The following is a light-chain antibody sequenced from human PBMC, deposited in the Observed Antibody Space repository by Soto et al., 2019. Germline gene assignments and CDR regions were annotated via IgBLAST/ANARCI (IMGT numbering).Light chain of an antibody. Sequence: EIVLTQSPDTLSLSPGYISTLSCRASQSIGSYLAWYQQKPGQAPRLLIYDASNRATGIPARFSGGGSGTDFTLTISSLEPADFAVYYCLQRSDWHPITFGHGTRLEIK. CDR1: QSIGSY. CDR2: DAS. CDR3: LQRSDWHPIT. V-gene: IGKV3-11*01. J-gene: IGKJ5*01.